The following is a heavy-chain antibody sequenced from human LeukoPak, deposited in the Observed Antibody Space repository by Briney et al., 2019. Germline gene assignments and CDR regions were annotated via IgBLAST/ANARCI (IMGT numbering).Heavy chain of an antibody. V-gene: IGHV1-2*02. J-gene: IGHJ4*02. CDR2: INPNSGGT. Sequence: VASVKVSCKASGYTFTGYYMHWVRQAPGQGLEWMGWINPNSGGTNYAQKFQGRVTMTRDTSTSTAYMELSRLRSDDTAVYYCARESGIYYFDYWGQGTLVTVSS. CDR3: ARESGIYYFDY. D-gene: IGHD3-3*01. CDR1: GYTFTGYY.